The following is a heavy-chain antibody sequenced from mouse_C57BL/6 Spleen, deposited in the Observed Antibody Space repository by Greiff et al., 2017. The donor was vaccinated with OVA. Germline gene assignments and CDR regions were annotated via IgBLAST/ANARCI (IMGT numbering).Heavy chain of an antibody. D-gene: IGHD1-1*01. CDR2: IYPSDSET. CDR1: GYTFTSYW. CDR3: ARGEGSSGYFEV. J-gene: IGHJ1*03. Sequence: QVQLQQPGAELVRPGSSVKLSCKASGYTFTSYWMDWVKQRPGQGLEWIGNIYPSDSETHYNQKFKDKATLTVDNSSSTDYIQSRSLSSEDSAVYNCARGEGSSGYFEVWGTGTTVTVSS. V-gene: IGHV1-61*01.